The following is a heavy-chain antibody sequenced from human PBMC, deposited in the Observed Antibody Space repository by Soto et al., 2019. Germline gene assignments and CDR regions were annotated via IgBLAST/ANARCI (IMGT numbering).Heavy chain of an antibody. V-gene: IGHV3-30-3*01. D-gene: IGHD3-22*01. Sequence: VAVISYDGSNKYYADSVKGRFTISRDNSKNTLYLQMNSLRAEDTAVYYCARGLYYYDSSGYDYFDYWGQGTLVTVSS. J-gene: IGHJ4*02. CDR3: ARGLYYYDSSGYDYFDY. CDR2: ISYDGSNK.